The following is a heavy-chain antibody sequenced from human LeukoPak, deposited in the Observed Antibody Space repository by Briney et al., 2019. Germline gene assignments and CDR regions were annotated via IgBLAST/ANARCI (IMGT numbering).Heavy chain of an antibody. J-gene: IGHJ1*01. CDR3: ARESRSVVTRYFQH. D-gene: IGHD4-23*01. V-gene: IGHV3-21*01. Sequence: GGSLRLSCAASGFTFSSYTMNWVRQAPGKGLEWVSSISSSSSYIYYADSVKGRFTISRDNAKNSLYLQMNSLRADDTAIYYCARESRSVVTRYFQHWGQGTLVTVFS. CDR2: ISSSSSYI. CDR1: GFTFSSYT.